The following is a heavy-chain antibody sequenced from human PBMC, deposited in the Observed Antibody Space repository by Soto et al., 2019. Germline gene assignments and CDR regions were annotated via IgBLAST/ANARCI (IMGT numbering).Heavy chain of an antibody. J-gene: IGHJ4*02. Sequence: ASVKVSCKASGYTFTIYGIHWVRQAPGQRLEWMGWINAGNGNTKYSQKFQGRVTITRDTSASTAYMDLSSLRSEDAAVYYCARGGEGYSYWGKGAQVTVS. D-gene: IGHD4-4*01. CDR3: ARGGEGYSY. CDR1: GYTFTIYG. CDR2: INAGNGNT. V-gene: IGHV1-3*01.